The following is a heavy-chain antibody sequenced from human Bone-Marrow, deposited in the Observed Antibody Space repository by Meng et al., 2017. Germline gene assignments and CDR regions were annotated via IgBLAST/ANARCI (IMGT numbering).Heavy chain of an antibody. CDR2: VNSRRETT. D-gene: IGHD2-15*01. V-gene: IGHV1-46*01. CDR1: CYTFTSYG. CDR3: ARGLAVDEFDY. J-gene: IGHJ4*02. Sequence: QVQLVQSGAEVKKPGASVKVSCKASCYTFTSYGISWVRQAPGQGLEWIGVVNSRRETTIYAQMFQGRVTTTRDTSTSTVYMALSSLGSEDTAVYYCARGLAVDEFDYWGQGTLVTVSS.